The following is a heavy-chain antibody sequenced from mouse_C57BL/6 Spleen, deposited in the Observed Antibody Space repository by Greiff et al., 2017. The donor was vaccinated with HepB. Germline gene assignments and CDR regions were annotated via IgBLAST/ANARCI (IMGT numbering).Heavy chain of an antibody. CDR2: IDPSDSYT. V-gene: IGHV1-59*01. J-gene: IGHJ2*01. Sequence: VQLQQPGAELVRPGTSVKLSCKASGYTFTSYWMHWVKQRPGQGLEWIGVIDPSDSYTNYNQKFKGKATLTVDKSSSTAYMQLSSLTSEDSAVYYCARSLDDYWGQGTTLTVSS. CDR1: GYTFTSYW. CDR3: ARSLDDY.